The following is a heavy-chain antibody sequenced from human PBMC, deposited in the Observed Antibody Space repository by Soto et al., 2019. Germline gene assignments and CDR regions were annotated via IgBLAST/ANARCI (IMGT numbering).Heavy chain of an antibody. CDR1: GFTFSSHS. CDR2: ISGSGATK. V-gene: IGHV3-48*02. D-gene: IGHD5-18*01. J-gene: IGHJ4*02. CDR3: ARAIRGFSYVVDY. Sequence: LRLSCAASGFTFSSHSIDWVRQAPGKGLEWVSYISGSGATKYYADSVKGRFTISRDNARNSLYLQMSSLSDEDTAVYYCARAIRGFSYVVDYWGQGTLVTVSS.